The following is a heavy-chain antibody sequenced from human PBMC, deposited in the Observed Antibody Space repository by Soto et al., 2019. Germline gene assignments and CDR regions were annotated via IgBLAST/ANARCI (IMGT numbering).Heavy chain of an antibody. CDR3: ARENSGSYYAFDI. D-gene: IGHD1-26*01. CDR1: GFTFSSYE. Sequence: GGSLRLSCAASGFTFSSYEMNWVRQAPGKGLEWVSYISSSGSTIYYADSVKGRFTISRDNAKNSLYLQMNSLRAEDTAVYYCARENSGSYYAFDIWGKGTMVTVSS. CDR2: ISSSGSTI. J-gene: IGHJ3*02. V-gene: IGHV3-48*03.